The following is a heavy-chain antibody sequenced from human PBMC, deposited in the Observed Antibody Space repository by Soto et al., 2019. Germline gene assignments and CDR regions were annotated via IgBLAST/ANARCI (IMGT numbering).Heavy chain of an antibody. D-gene: IGHD6-13*01. V-gene: IGHV1-69*01. CDR3: ARDLADVHLWDAFDV. J-gene: IGHJ3*01. CDR2: IVPMFGTT. CDR1: GDTFNSYG. Sequence: QVQLVQSGPELKKPGSSVKVSCKAPGDTFNSYGISWVRQAPGQGLEWMGGIVPMFGTTNLALKFEDRVTVTADELTTTVYMEIRGLTSEDTAVYYCARDLADVHLWDAFDVWGHGTRVTVSS.